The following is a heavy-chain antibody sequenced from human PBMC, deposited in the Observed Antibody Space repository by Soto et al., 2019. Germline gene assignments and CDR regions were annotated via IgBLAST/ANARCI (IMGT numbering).Heavy chain of an antibody. J-gene: IGHJ4*02. V-gene: IGHV3-23*01. CDR1: GFTFSNYA. CDR2: IRGSGGST. D-gene: IGHD6-13*01. Sequence: EVQLLESGGGLVQPGGSLRLSCAASGFTFSNYAVTWVRQAPGKGLEWGSSIRGSGGSTYYAVSQKGRFTISRDNSKNTLHLQMSSLRAEDTAVYYCEKDQGSSWYEIDYWGQGTLVTVSS. CDR3: EKDQGSSWYEIDY.